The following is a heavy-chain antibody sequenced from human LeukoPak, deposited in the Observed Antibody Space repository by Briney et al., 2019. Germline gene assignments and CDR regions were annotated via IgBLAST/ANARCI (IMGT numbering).Heavy chain of an antibody. V-gene: IGHV4-59*01. CDR1: GGSISSYY. CDR3: ATGPNAFDI. J-gene: IGHJ3*02. CDR2: IYYSGST. Sequence: SETLSLTCTVSGGSISSYYWSWIRQPPVKVLEWIGYIYYSGSTNYNPSLKSRVTISVDTSKNQFSLKLSSVTAADTAVYYCATGPNAFDIWGQGTMVTVSS.